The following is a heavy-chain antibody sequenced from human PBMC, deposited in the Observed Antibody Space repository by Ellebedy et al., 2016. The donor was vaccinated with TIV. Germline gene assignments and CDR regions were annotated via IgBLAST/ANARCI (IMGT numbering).Heavy chain of an antibody. J-gene: IGHJ4*02. CDR3: ARVRHLETFVDS. CDR1: SDSVSSPSYY. CDR2: VYYSGRT. V-gene: IGHV4-61*01. D-gene: IGHD1-1*01. Sequence: MPSETLSLTCTVSSDSVSSPSYYWSWIRQPPGKGLEWVGYVYYSGRTHYNSSLESRVTISIDTSKKQFSLKLSSVTAADTAVYYCARVRHLETFVDSWGQGTLVTVSS.